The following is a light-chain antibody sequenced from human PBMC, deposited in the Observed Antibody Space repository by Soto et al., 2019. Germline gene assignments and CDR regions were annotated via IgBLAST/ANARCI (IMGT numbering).Light chain of an antibody. V-gene: IGKV1-5*01. CDR3: QQYSSLWG. Sequence: DIQMTQSPSTLSASVGDRVTITCRASQSINNWLAWYQKKPGKAPKLLIYHASSLQSGVPSRFSGTGSGTEFTLTISGLQPEDFATYYCQQYSSLWGFGQGTKVDIK. CDR2: HAS. CDR1: QSINNW. J-gene: IGKJ1*01.